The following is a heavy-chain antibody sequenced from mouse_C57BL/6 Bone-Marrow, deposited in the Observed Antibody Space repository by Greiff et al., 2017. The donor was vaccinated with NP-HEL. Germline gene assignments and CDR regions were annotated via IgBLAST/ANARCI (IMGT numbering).Heavy chain of an antibody. Sequence: VMLVESGPGLVQPSQSLSITCTVSGFSLTSYGVHWVRQSPGKGLEWLGVIWSGGSTDYNAAFISRLSISKDNSKSQVFFKMNSLQADDTAIYYCARRRDYGSLDYWGQGTTLTVSS. CDR3: ARRRDYGSLDY. D-gene: IGHD1-1*01. V-gene: IGHV2-2*01. CDR1: GFSLTSYG. J-gene: IGHJ2*01. CDR2: IWSGGST.